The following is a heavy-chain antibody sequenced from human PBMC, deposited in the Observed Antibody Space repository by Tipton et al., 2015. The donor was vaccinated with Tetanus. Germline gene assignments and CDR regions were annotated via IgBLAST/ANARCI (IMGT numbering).Heavy chain of an antibody. Sequence: SLRLSCAASGFTFSSYDMHWVRQATGKGLEWVSVIGAAGDTYYPGSVKGRFTISRENAKNSLYLQMNSLRAGDTAVYYCAREVMIRGVIISRDLDYWGQGTLVTVSS. CDR3: AREVMIRGVIISRDLDY. D-gene: IGHD3-10*01. V-gene: IGHV3-13*01. CDR1: GFTFSSYD. CDR2: IGAAGDT. J-gene: IGHJ4*02.